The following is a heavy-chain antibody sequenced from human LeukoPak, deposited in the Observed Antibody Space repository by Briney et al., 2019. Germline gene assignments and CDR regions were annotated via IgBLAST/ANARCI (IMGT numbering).Heavy chain of an antibody. Sequence: ASVKVSCKASGYTFTSYAMDWVRQALRQRLEWMGWINAGNGNTKYSQKFQARVTITRDTTASTAYMELSSLRSEDTAVYHCARVPSWPTSWFDPWGQGTLVTVSS. CDR2: INAGNGNT. CDR3: ARVPSWPTSWFDP. CDR1: GYTFTSYA. V-gene: IGHV1-3*01. J-gene: IGHJ5*02. D-gene: IGHD2-15*01.